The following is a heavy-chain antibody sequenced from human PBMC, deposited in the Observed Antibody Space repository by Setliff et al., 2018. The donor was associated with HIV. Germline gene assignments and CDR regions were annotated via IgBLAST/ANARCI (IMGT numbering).Heavy chain of an antibody. CDR1: GYTFTSYY. D-gene: IGHD2-15*01. J-gene: IGHJ6*04. V-gene: IGHV1-69*13. Sequence: SVRVSCKASGYTFTSYYMHWVRQAPGQGLKWMGGIIPILGTTNYAQKFKGRLTITADESTSTVYMELSSLRSEDTAVYSCARDSRDIVVVIAPEPEPYYYYGMDVWGEGTTVTVSS. CDR2: IIPILGTT. CDR3: ARDSRDIVVVIAPEPEPYYYYGMDV.